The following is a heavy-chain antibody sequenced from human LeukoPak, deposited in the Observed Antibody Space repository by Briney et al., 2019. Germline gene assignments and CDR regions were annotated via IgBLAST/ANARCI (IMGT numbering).Heavy chain of an antibody. J-gene: IGHJ6*02. D-gene: IGHD3-3*01. CDR1: GYTFTSYD. Sequence: ASVKVSCKASGYTFTSYDINLVRQDTGQGLEWMGWMSPNSGNTGYAQKFQGRVTMTRNTSISTAYMELSSLRSGDTAVYYCARDLAQHERITIFGVVIEDYYYGMDVWGQGTTVTVSS. CDR2: MSPNSGNT. V-gene: IGHV1-8*01. CDR3: ARDLAQHERITIFGVVIEDYYYGMDV.